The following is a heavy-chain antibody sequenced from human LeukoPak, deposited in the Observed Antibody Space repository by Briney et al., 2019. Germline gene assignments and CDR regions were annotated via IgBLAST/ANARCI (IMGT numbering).Heavy chain of an antibody. V-gene: IGHV4-59*08. CDR1: GGSISSYY. D-gene: IGHD3-9*01. CDR2: IYYSGST. CDR3: ARLGLETYYDILPRGNYYGMHV. J-gene: IGHJ6*02. Sequence: PSETLSLTCTVSGGSISSYYWSWIRQPPGKGLEWIGYIYYSGSTNYNPSLKSRVTISVDTSKNQFSLKLSSVTAADTAVYYCARLGLETYYDILPRGNYYGMHVWGQGTTVTVSS.